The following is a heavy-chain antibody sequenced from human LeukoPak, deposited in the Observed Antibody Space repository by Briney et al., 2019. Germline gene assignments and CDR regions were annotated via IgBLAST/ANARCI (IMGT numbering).Heavy chain of an antibody. Sequence: ASVKVSCKASGYTFTSNYIHWVRQAPGQGLEWMGMICPRDGSTSYAQKFQGRVTVTRDTSTSTVHMELSGLRSEDTAVYYCARDQEGLDYWGQGTLVTVSS. CDR1: GYTFTSNY. V-gene: IGHV1-46*01. CDR2: ICPRDGST. J-gene: IGHJ4*02. CDR3: ARDQEGLDY.